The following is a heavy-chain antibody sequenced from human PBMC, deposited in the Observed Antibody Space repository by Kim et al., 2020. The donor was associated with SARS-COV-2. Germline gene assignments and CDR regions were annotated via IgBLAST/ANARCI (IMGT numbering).Heavy chain of an antibody. V-gene: IGHV3-23*01. CDR3: AKGERITMIVVVSVFDY. Sequence: GGSLRLSCAASGFTFSSYAMSWVRQAPGKGLEWVSAISGSGGSTYYADSVKGRFTISRDNSKNTLYLQMHSLRAEDTAVYYCAKGERITMIVVVSVFDYWGQGTLVTVSS. D-gene: IGHD3-22*01. CDR2: ISGSGGST. J-gene: IGHJ4*02. CDR1: GFTFSSYA.